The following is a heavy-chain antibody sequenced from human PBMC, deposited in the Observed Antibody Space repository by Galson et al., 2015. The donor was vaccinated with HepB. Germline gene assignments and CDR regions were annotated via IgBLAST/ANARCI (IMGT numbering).Heavy chain of an antibody. Sequence: SLRLSCAASGFTFSNYGMPWVRQAPGKGLEWVAVISYDGSNKYYADSVKGRFTISRDNSKNTLYLQMNSLRAEDTALYYCAKDPYLYSALAGTMAGFDHWSQGTLLTVSS. CDR3: AKDPYLYSALAGTMAGFDH. J-gene: IGHJ4*02. V-gene: IGHV3-30*18. CDR2: ISYDGSNK. D-gene: IGHD6-19*01. CDR1: GFTFSNYG.